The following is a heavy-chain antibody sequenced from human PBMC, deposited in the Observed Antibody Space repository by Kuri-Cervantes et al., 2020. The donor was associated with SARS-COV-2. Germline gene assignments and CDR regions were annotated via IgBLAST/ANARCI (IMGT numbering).Heavy chain of an antibody. CDR3: ARSRGMDV. Sequence: GESLGLSCAASGFTFSSYAMCWVRQAPRKGLEWVSAISGSGGSTYYADSMKGRFTITRDNDKNTLYLQMDSLRADDTAVYYCARSRGMDVWGQGTLVTVSS. CDR2: ISGSGGST. V-gene: IGHV3-23*01. D-gene: IGHD1-14*01. J-gene: IGHJ4*02. CDR1: GFTFSSYA.